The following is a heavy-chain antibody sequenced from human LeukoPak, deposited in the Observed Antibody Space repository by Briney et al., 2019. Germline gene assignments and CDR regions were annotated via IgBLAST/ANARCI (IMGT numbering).Heavy chain of an antibody. D-gene: IGHD2-2*01. V-gene: IGHV4-38-2*02. Sequence: SETLSLTCTVSGYSISSGYYWGWIRQPPGKGLEWIGSIYHSGSTYYNPSLKSRVTISVDTSKNQFSLKLSSVTAADTAVYYCARVVGVVPATFDYRGQGTLVTVSS. J-gene: IGHJ4*02. CDR3: ARVVGVVPATFDY. CDR1: GYSISSGYY. CDR2: IYHSGST.